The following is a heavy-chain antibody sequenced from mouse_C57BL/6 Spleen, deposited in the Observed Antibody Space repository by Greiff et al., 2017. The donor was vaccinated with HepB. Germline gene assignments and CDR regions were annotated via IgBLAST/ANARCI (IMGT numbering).Heavy chain of an antibody. V-gene: IGHV1-61*01. CDR3: ARRPSYFDY. CDR1: GYTFTSYW. J-gene: IGHJ2*01. CDR2: IYPSDSET. Sequence: QVQLKQPGAELVRPGSSVKLSCKASGYTFTSYWMDWVKQRPGQGLEWIGNIYPSDSETHYNQKFKDKATLTVDKSSSTAYMQLSSLTSEDSAVYYCARRPSYFDYWGQGTTLTVSS.